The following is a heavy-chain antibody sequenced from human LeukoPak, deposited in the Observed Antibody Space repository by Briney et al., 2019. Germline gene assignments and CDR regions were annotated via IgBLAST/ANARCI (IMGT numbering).Heavy chain of an antibody. CDR2: INPNSGGT. V-gene: IGHV1-2*06. CDR1: GYTFTGYY. J-gene: IGHJ3*02. D-gene: IGHD3-22*01. CDR3: ARLDYYDSSGYYHVDDAFDI. Sequence: ASVKVSCKASGYTFTGYYMHWVRQAPGQGLEWMGRINPNSGGTNYAQKFQGRVTMTRDTSISTAYMELSRLRSDDTAVYYCARLDYYDSSGYYHVDDAFDIWGQGTMVTVSS.